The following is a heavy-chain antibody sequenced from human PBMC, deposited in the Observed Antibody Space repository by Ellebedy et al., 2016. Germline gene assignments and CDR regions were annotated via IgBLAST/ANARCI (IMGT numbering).Heavy chain of an antibody. J-gene: IGHJ6*02. V-gene: IGHV3-48*02. CDR2: ISSSSTI. Sequence: GGSLRLXXAASGFTFSSYSMNWVRQAPGKGLEWVSYISSSSTIYYADSVKGRFTISRDNAKNSLYLQMNSLRDEDTAVYYCARDRMVRALGYYYYGMDVWGQGTTVTVSS. D-gene: IGHD3-10*01. CDR3: ARDRMVRALGYYYYGMDV. CDR1: GFTFSSYS.